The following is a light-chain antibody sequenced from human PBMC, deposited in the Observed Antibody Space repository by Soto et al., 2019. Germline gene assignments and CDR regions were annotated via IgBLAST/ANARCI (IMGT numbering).Light chain of an antibody. CDR2: WAS. CDR3: QQYYSTPWT. CDR1: QSVLYSSNNKNY. J-gene: IGKJ1*01. V-gene: IGKV4-1*01. Sequence: DIVMTQSPDSLAVSLGERATINCKSSQSVLYSSNNKNYLTWYQQKPGQPPKLLIYWASTRESGVPDRSSGRGSGTDFTLPIRRLQAEDVAVYYCQQYYSTPWTFGQGTKVEIK.